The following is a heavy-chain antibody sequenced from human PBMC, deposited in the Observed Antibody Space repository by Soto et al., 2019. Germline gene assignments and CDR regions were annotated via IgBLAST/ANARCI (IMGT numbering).Heavy chain of an antibody. CDR3: ASGWGLLLYATGEYNWFVP. Sequence: ASVKVSCKASGYTFTSYDINWVRQATGQGLEWMGWMNPNSGNTGYAQKFQGRVTMTRNTSISTAYMELSSLRSEDTAVYYCASGWGLLLYATGEYNWFVPWCTRTLLTVS. CDR1: GYTFTSYD. J-gene: IGHJ5*02. V-gene: IGHV1-8*01. D-gene: IGHD2-8*01. CDR2: MNPNSGNT.